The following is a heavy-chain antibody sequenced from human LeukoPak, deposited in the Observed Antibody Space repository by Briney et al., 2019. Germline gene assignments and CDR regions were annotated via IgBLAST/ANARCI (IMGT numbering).Heavy chain of an antibody. CDR2: ISGSGGST. CDR1: GFTFSSYS. Sequence: GGSLRLSCAASGFTFSSYSMNWVRQAPGKGLEWVSGISGSGGSTWYADSVKGRFTISRDNSKNTLYLQMNSLRAEDTAVYYCARVSIGWYSFDYWGQGTLVTVSS. V-gene: IGHV3-23*01. CDR3: ARVSIGWYSFDY. J-gene: IGHJ4*02. D-gene: IGHD6-19*01.